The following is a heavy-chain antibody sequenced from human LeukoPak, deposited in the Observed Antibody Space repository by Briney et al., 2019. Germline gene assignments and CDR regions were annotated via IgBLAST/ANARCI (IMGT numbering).Heavy chain of an antibody. CDR1: GFTFSDYY. CDR2: ISSSSSSI. D-gene: IGHD1-26*01. V-gene: IGHV3-11*01. J-gene: IGHJ4*02. Sequence: PGGSLRLSCAASGFTFSDYYMSWIRQAPGKGLEWVSSISSSSSSIYYADSVKGRFTISRDNSKNTLYLQMNSLRAEDTAVYYCAKSGVGAISGPDTEVDYWGQGTLVTVSS. CDR3: AKSGVGAISGPDTEVDY.